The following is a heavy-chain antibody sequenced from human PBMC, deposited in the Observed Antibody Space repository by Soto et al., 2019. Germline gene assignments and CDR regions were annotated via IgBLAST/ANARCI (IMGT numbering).Heavy chain of an antibody. Sequence: QVQLVQSGAEVKKPGASVKVSCKASGYTFTSYGISWVRQAPGQGLEWMGWISAYNGNTNYAQKLQGRVTMTTDTSTSTAYMGLRRLRSDDTAVYYCAIGSEQLGYYYYGMDVWGQGTTVTVSS. D-gene: IGHD6-13*01. CDR3: AIGSEQLGYYYYGMDV. CDR1: GYTFTSYG. J-gene: IGHJ6*02. CDR2: ISAYNGNT. V-gene: IGHV1-18*04.